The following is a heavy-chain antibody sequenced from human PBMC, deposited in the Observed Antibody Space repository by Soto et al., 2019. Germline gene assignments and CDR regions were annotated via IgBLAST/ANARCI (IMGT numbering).Heavy chain of an antibody. J-gene: IGHJ4*02. V-gene: IGHV1-18*01. CDR1: GYTFTNDG. Sequence: QVQLVQSGAEVKKPGASVKVSCKASGYTFTNDGFSWMRQAPGQGLEWMGWISAYNGNTKYAQKLQGRVTMTTDTSASTAYMELRSLRSDDTAVYYCARDLGVGMEDYWGQGTPVTVSS. D-gene: IGHD3-10*01. CDR2: ISAYNGNT. CDR3: ARDLGVGMEDY.